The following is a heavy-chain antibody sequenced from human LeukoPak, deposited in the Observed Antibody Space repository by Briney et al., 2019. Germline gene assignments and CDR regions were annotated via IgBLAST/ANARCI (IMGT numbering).Heavy chain of an antibody. CDR2: IIPSGSA. CDR3: PRSSYYESSNNIAFDI. D-gene: IGHD3-22*01. CDR1: GGSISSYY. V-gene: IGHV4-4*07. Sequence: SETLSLTCTVSGGSISSYYWSWIRQPAGKGLEWIGRIIPSGSAKYNPSLKSRVAMSLDTPNNQLPLNLGSVTAAGTAVYSLPRSSYYESSNNIAFDIWGQGTMVTASS. J-gene: IGHJ3*02.